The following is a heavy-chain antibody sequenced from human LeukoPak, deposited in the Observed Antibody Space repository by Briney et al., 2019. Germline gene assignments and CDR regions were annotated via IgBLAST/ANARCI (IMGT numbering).Heavy chain of an antibody. CDR1: GGSISNYY. D-gene: IGHD3-10*01. CDR3: LRGAGVRGITPFDC. J-gene: IGHJ4*02. V-gene: IGHV4-4*07. CDR2: IYSGGSGST. Sequence: ESSETLSLTCTVSGGSISNYYWTWIRQPAGKGLEWIERIYSGGSGSTNYNPSLKSGVSLSVDTSKNQFSLILTSVAAADTDVYYCLRGAGVRGITPFDCWGQGTLVTVSS.